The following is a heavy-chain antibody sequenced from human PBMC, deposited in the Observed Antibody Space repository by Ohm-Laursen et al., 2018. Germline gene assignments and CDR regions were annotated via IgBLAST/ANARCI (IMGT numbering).Heavy chain of an antibody. V-gene: IGHV3-23*01. CDR2: ISPSGAST. CDR1: GFTFSNYA. CDR3: ARTPAGINYFFGTDV. J-gene: IGHJ6*02. D-gene: IGHD2-2*01. Sequence: SLRLSCAASGFTFSNYAMNWVRQAPGKGLEWVSTISPSGASTYYADSVKGRFTISRDNSKNTFYLQMNSLRAEDTAVFYCARTPAGINYFFGTDVWGQGTTVTVSS.